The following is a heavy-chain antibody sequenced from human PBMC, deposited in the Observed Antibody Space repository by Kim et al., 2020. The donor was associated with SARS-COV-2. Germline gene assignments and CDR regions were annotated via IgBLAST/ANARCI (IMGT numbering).Heavy chain of an antibody. V-gene: IGHV4-39*01. CDR3: ARYNYGRFDY. CDR2: ISYGVGT. Sequence: SETLSLTCTVSGDSLSSGDYYWGWIRQPPGKGLEWITTISYGVGTFYNPSLWSRVTISVDTSKRQLSLNLSSVTAADTAVYYCARYNYGRFDYWGQGTLVTVSS. CDR1: GDSLSSGDYY. D-gene: IGHD5-18*01. J-gene: IGHJ4*02.